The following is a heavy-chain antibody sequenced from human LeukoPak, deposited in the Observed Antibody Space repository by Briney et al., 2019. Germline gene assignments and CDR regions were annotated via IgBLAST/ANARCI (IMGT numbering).Heavy chain of an antibody. CDR1: GYTFTSYD. CDR3: ARRGTYYDFWSGYLGSYYYMDV. J-gene: IGHJ6*03. V-gene: IGHV1-8*01. Sequence: ASVKVSCKASGYTFTSYDINWVRQATGQGLEWMGWMNPNSGNTGYAQKFQGRVTMTRNTSISTAYMERSSLRSEDTAVYYCARRGTYYDFWSGYLGSYYYMDVWGKGTTVTVSS. CDR2: MNPNSGNT. D-gene: IGHD3-3*01.